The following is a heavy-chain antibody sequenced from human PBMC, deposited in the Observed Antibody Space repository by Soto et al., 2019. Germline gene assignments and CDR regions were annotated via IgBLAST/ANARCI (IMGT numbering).Heavy chain of an antibody. D-gene: IGHD6-13*01. CDR1: GFTFSSYA. V-gene: IGHV3-30-3*01. J-gene: IGHJ4*02. CDR2: ISYDGSNK. CDR3: AKVPRIAAAGYYFDY. Sequence: GGSLRLSCAASGFTFSSYAMHWVRQAPGKGLEWVAVISYDGSNKYYADSVKGRFTISRDNSKNTLYLQMNSLRAEDTAVYYCAKVPRIAAAGYYFDYWGQGTLVTVSS.